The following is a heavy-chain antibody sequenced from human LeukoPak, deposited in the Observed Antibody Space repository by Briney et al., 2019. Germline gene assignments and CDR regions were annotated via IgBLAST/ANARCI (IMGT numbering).Heavy chain of an antibody. CDR3: ARVGGPSYSSSWYWFDP. Sequence: HAGGSLRLSCAASGFTFSSYAMHWVRQAPGKGLEWEAVISYDGSNKYYADSVKGRFTISRDNSKNTLYLQMNSLRAGDTAVYYCARVGGPSYSSSWYWFDPWGQGTLVTVSS. CDR2: ISYDGSNK. D-gene: IGHD6-13*01. CDR1: GFTFSSYA. J-gene: IGHJ5*02. V-gene: IGHV3-30*04.